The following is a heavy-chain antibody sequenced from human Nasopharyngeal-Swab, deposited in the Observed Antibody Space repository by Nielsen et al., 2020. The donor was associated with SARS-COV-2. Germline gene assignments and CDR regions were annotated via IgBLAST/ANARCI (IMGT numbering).Heavy chain of an antibody. J-gene: IGHJ6*03. Sequence: VRQAPGKGLEWVSVIYSGGSTYYADSVKGRFTISRDNSKNTLYPQMNSLRAEDTAVYYCARAYYDFWSGPGYYYYYMDVWGKGTTVTVS. CDR3: ARAYYDFWSGPGYYYYYMDV. CDR2: IYSGGST. V-gene: IGHV3-53*01. D-gene: IGHD3-3*01.